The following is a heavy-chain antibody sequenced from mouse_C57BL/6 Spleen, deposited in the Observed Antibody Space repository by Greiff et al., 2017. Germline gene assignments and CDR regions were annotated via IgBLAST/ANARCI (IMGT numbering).Heavy chain of an antibody. D-gene: IGHD2-4*01. V-gene: IGHV1-64*01. CDR3: ARGIDYDAAGYAMDY. J-gene: IGHJ4*01. CDR2: IHPNSGST. Sequence: QVQLQQSGAELVKPGASVKLSCKASGYTFTSYWMHWVKQRPGQGLEWIGMIHPNSGSTNYNEKFKSKATLTVDKSSSTAYMQLSSLTSEDSAVYYCARGIDYDAAGYAMDYWGQGTSVTVSS. CDR1: GYTFTSYW.